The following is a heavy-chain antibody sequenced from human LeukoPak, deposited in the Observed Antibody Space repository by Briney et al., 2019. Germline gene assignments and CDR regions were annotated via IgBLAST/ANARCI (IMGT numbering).Heavy chain of an antibody. CDR1: GFTFDDYA. CDR2: ISWNSGSI. J-gene: IGHJ4*02. CDR3: AKGRVVGASGPFDY. Sequence: GRSLRLSCAASGFTFDDYAMYWVRQAPGKGLEWVSGISWNSGSIGYADSVKGRFTISRDNAKNSLYLQMNSLRAEDTALYYCAKGRVVGASGPFDYWGQGTLVTVSS. D-gene: IGHD1-26*01. V-gene: IGHV3-9*01.